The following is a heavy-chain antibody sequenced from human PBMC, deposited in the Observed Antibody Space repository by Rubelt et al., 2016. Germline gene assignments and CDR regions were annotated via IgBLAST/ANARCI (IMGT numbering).Heavy chain of an antibody. CDR3: VRERAYSNYNAFDI. CDR1: GVSISSYY. V-gene: IGHV4-59*01. J-gene: IGHJ3*02. D-gene: IGHD4-11*01. Sequence: QVQLQESGPGLVKPSETLSLTCTVSGVSISSYYWSWIRQPPGKGLEWIGYIYYSGSTNYNPSLKSRVTISVDTSKNQFSLKLSSVTAADTAVYYCVRERAYSNYNAFDIWGQGTMVTVSS. CDR2: IYYSGST.